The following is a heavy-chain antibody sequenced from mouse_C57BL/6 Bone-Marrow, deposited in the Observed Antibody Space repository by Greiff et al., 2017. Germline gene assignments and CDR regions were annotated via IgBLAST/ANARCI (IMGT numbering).Heavy chain of an antibody. CDR1: GYTFTDYE. Sequence: VQRVESGAELVRPGASVTLSCKASGYTFTDYEMHWVKQTPVHGLEWIGAIDPETGGTAYNQKFTGKAILTADKSSSTAYMELRSLTSEDYAVYYCTRCYDYGGSWFAYWGQGTLVTVSA. J-gene: IGHJ3*01. D-gene: IGHD2-4*01. CDR2: IDPETGGT. CDR3: TRCYDYGGSWFAY. V-gene: IGHV1-15*01.